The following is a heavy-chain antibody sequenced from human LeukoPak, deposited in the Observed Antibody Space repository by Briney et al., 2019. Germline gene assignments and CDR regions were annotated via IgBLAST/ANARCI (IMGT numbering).Heavy chain of an antibody. V-gene: IGHV3-23*01. CDR1: GFTFSTYA. D-gene: IGHD5-18*01. CDR2: VSGSGGDT. CDR3: ATALNTGFFQS. Sequence: GGSLRLSCAASGFTFSTYAMHWVRQAPGKGLEWVSAVSGSGGDTYYADSVTGRFTISRDNSKNTLYLLLNSLRAEATAVYYCATALNTGFFQSWGRGTLVTVSS. J-gene: IGHJ5*02.